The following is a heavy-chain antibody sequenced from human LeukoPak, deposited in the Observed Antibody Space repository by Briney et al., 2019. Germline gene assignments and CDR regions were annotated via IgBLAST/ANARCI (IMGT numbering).Heavy chain of an antibody. J-gene: IGHJ4*02. D-gene: IGHD1-1*01. Sequence: GGSLRLSCAASGFTFSDYYMSWIGKAPGKGLEWVANIKQDGSEKYYVDSVRGRFTISRDNAKNSLYLQMNSLRAEDTAVYYCARDTGNDEGTFDYWGQGTLVTVSS. CDR2: IKQDGSEK. CDR1: GFTFSDYY. CDR3: ARDTGNDEGTFDY. V-gene: IGHV3-7*03.